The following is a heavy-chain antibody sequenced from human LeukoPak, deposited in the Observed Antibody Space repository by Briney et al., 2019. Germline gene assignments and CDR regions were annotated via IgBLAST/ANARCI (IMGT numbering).Heavy chain of an antibody. D-gene: IGHD3-22*01. Sequence: GGSLRLSCAASGFTFSSYAMSWVRQAPGKGLEWVSAISGSGGSTYYADSVKGRFTISRDNSKNTLYLQMNSLRAEDTAVYYCAKGHYYDSSGYYLEYYFDYWGQGTLVTVSS. V-gene: IGHV3-23*01. CDR3: AKGHYYDSSGYYLEYYFDY. J-gene: IGHJ4*02. CDR2: ISGSGGST. CDR1: GFTFSSYA.